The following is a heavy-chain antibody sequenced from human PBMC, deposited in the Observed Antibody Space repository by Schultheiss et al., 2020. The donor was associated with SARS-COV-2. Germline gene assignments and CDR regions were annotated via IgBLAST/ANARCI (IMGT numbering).Heavy chain of an antibody. D-gene: IGHD3-22*01. Sequence: GGSLRLSCAASGFTFSSYGMHWVRQAPGKGLEWVAVIWYDGSNKYYADSVKGRFTISRDNAKNSLYLHMNSLRAEDTAVYYCARDRDYYDSTGYHYGWFDPWGHGTLVTVSS. V-gene: IGHV3-33*01. J-gene: IGHJ5*02. CDR3: ARDRDYYDSTGYHYGWFDP. CDR2: IWYDGSNK. CDR1: GFTFSSYG.